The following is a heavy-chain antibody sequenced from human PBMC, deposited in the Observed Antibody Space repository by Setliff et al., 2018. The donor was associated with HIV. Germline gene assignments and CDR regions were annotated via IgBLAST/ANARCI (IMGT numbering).Heavy chain of an antibody. CDR3: ARGKNTCHLLEKIHAAFNI. D-gene: IGHD3-3*01. CDR1: GGSLNSAYY. V-gene: IGHV4-38-2*01. CDR2: LVYRGAT. Sequence: SETLSLTCAVYGGSLNSAYYWGWIRQSPGRGLQWIGSLVYRGATYYHPSFEIRVSMTLDASRNQFFLNLTSLIAADTAVYYCARGKNTCHLLEKIHAAFNIWGQGIMVTVSS. J-gene: IGHJ4*01.